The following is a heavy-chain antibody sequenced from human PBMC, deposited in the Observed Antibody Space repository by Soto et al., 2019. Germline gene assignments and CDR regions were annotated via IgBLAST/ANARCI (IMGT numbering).Heavy chain of an antibody. CDR1: GYRFSSNW. CDR3: ARRGDQEWFGP. D-gene: IGHD3-16*01. CDR2: IYVGDSDT. V-gene: IGHV5-51*01. Sequence: PGESLRISCKGSGYRFSSNWIGGVRQMPGKGLEWMGIIYVGDSDTRYSPSFQGQVTISADKSISTAYLQWSSLKASDTATYYCARRGDQEWFGPWGHGTQVTVSS. J-gene: IGHJ5*02.